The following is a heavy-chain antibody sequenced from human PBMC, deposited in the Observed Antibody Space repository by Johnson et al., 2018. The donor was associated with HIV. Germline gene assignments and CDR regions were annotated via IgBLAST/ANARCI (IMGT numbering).Heavy chain of an antibody. CDR2: ISWNSGSI. D-gene: IGHD6-13*01. Sequence: EVQLVESGGGLVQPGGSLRLSCAASGFTFSSQVMNWVRQAPGKGLEWVSGISWNSGSIGYADSVKGRFTISRDNAKNSLYLKMNSLRAEDTALYYCVLFSIIACEGAFDIWGQGTMVTVSS. V-gene: IGHV3-9*01. CDR3: VLFSIIACEGAFDI. CDR1: GFTFSSQV. J-gene: IGHJ3*02.